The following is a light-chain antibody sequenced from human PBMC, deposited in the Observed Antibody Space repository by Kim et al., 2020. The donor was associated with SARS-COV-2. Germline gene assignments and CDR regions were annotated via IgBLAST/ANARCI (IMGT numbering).Light chain of an antibody. CDR1: SSNIGAGFY. J-gene: IGLJ1*01. CDR3: QSYDSSLSGYV. Sequence: QGDTLSCTESSSNIGAGFYVHWYQKLPGTAPKLLIFDNTNRPSGVPDRFSGSKSGTSASLAITGLQAEDEADYYCQSYDSSLSGYVFGTGTKVTVL. CDR2: DNT. V-gene: IGLV1-40*01.